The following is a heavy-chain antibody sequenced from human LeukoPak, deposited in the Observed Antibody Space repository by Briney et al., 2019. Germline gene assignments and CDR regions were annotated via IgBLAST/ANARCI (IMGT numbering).Heavy chain of an antibody. CDR1: GFTFSSYS. CDR2: ISSSSSTI. CDR3: ARGYDFWSGYFSLPDY. V-gene: IGHV3-48*01. D-gene: IGHD3-3*01. Sequence: GGSLRLSCAASGFTFSSYSMNWVRQAPGKGLEWVSYISSSSSTIYYADSVKGRFTISRDNAKNSLYLQMNSLRAEDTAVYYCARGYDFWSGYFSLPDYWGQGTLVTVSS. J-gene: IGHJ4*02.